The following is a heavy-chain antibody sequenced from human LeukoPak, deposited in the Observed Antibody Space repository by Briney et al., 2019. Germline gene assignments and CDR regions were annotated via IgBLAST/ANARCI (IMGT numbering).Heavy chain of an antibody. D-gene: IGHD1-26*01. CDR2: ISWNSGSI. Sequence: GRSLRLSCAASGFTFDDYAMHWVRQAPGKGLECVSGISWNSGSIGHADSVKGRFTISRDNAKNSLYLQMNSLRAEDTALYYCAKGLSGSYSGFDYWGQGTLVTVSS. J-gene: IGHJ4*02. CDR3: AKGLSGSYSGFDY. V-gene: IGHV3-9*01. CDR1: GFTFDDYA.